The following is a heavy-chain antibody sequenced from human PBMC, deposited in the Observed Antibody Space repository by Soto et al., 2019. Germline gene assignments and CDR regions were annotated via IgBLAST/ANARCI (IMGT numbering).Heavy chain of an antibody. CDR2: IIPVFGKP. CDR1: GGSLSNYG. D-gene: IGHD3-22*01. V-gene: IGHV1-69*12. CDR3: ARGDATKIVVTTYYAMDV. J-gene: IGHJ6*02. Sequence: QVQLVQSGAEVKKPGSSVKVSCKASGGSLSNYGISWVRQAPGQGLEWMGAIIPVFGKPNYAQKFQDRVTITEDESTTTVYMDVRSLTSEDTAVYYCARGDATKIVVTTYYAMDVWGQGTTVTVSS.